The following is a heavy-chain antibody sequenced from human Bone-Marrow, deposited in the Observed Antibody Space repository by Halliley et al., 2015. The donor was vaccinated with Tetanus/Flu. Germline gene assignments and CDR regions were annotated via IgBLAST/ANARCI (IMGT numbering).Heavy chain of an antibody. J-gene: IGHJ4*02. CDR3: ARECLVEQAIDY. V-gene: IGHV3-23*01. Sequence: SLRLSCAASGSTFSSYALTWVRQAPGKGLEWVSAITGSGGSTFFADSVKGRFTISRDNSKNTLYLQMNSLRAEDTAVYYCARECLVEQAIDYWGQGSLVPVSS. D-gene: IGHD1-1*01. CDR1: GSTFSSYA. CDR2: ITGSGGST.